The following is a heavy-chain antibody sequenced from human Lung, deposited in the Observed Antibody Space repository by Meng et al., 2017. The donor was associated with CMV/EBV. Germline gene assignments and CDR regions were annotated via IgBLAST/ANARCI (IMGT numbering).Heavy chain of an antibody. D-gene: IGHD2-2*01. V-gene: IGHV4-31*03. CDR3: ARDVSDHCSSTSCYRLGAFDI. J-gene: IGHJ3*02. CDR2: IYYSGST. Sequence: SXTLSLXCTVSGGSISSGGYYWSWIRQHPGKGLEWIGYIYYSGSTYYNPSLKSRVTISVDTSKNQFSLKLSSVTAADTAVYYCARDVSDHCSSTSCYRLGAFDIWXQGTVVTVSS. CDR1: GGSISSGGYY.